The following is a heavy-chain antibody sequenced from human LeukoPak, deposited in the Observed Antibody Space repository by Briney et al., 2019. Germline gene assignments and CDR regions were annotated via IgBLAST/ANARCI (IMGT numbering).Heavy chain of an antibody. J-gene: IGHJ6*02. CDR1: GYTLTELS. D-gene: IGHD6-13*01. Sequence: ASVKVSCKVSGYTLTELSMHWVRQAPGKGLEWIGGFDPEDGETIYAQKFQGRVTMTEDTSTDTAYMELSRLRSEDTAVYYCATGGIAAAGPQADYGMDVWGQGTTVTVSS. V-gene: IGHV1-24*01. CDR2: FDPEDGET. CDR3: ATGGIAAAGPQADYGMDV.